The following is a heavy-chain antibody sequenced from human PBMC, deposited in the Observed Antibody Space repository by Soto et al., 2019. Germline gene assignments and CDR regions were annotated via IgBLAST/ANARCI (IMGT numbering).Heavy chain of an antibody. CDR3: ARDSDIVVVVAARNYYYGMDV. D-gene: IGHD2-15*01. CDR1: GFTFSSYS. Sequence: GGSLRLSCAASGFTFSSYSMNWVRQAPGKGLEWVSYISSSSSTIYYADSVKGRFTISRDNAKNSLYLQMNSLRDEDTAVYYCARDSDIVVVVAARNYYYGMDVWGQGTTVTVSS. CDR2: ISSSSSTI. V-gene: IGHV3-48*02. J-gene: IGHJ6*02.